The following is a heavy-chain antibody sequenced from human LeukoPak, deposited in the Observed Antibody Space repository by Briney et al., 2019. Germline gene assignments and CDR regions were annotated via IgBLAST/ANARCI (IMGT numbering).Heavy chain of an antibody. Sequence: GGSLRLSCAASGFTFSSYWMTWVRQAPGKGLEWVGRIKSRTDGATIEYAAPVKGRFTISRDDSKNTLYLQMNSLKTEDTAVYYCTTALTHNFDYWGQGTLVTVSS. CDR3: TTALTHNFDY. CDR2: IKSRTDGATI. D-gene: IGHD5-24*01. V-gene: IGHV3-15*01. CDR1: GFTFSSYW. J-gene: IGHJ4*02.